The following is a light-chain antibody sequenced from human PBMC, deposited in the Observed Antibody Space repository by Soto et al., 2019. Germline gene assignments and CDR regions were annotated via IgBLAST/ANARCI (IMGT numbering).Light chain of an antibody. CDR2: AAS. CDR1: QHIASW. Sequence: DIQMTQSPSSVSASVGDRVTITCRASQHIASWLAWYQQKPGKAPKLLIYAASNLQSGVPSRFSGSGSGTDFALTISSLQPEDFATYFCPQANSFPLYFGGGTKVDIK. CDR3: PQANSFPLY. J-gene: IGKJ4*01. V-gene: IGKV1D-12*01.